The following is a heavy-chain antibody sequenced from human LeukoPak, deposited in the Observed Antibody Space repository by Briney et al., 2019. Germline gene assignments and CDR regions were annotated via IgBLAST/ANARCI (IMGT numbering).Heavy chain of an antibody. J-gene: IGHJ4*02. CDR1: GGSFSGFY. V-gene: IGHV4-34*01. CDR2: INHSGST. Sequence: PSETLSLTCAVYGGSFSGFYWSWIRQPPGKGLEWIGEINHSGSTNYNPSLKSRVTISVDTSKNQFSLKLSSVTAADTAVYYCARDGLALSDYFDYWGQGTLVTISS. D-gene: IGHD3/OR15-3a*01. CDR3: ARDGLALSDYFDY.